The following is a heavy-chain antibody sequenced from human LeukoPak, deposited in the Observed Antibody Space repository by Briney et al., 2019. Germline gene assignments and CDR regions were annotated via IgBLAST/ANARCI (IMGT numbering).Heavy chain of an antibody. CDR1: GFTFSSYS. D-gene: IGHD2-15*01. Sequence: GGSLRLSCAASGFTFSSYSMNWGRQAPGKGLEWASSISSSSSYIYYADSVKGRFTISRDNAKNSLYLQMNSLRAEDTAVYYCARDLCSGGSCYFGYGMDVWGQGATVTVSS. J-gene: IGHJ6*02. CDR3: ARDLCSGGSCYFGYGMDV. CDR2: ISSSSSYI. V-gene: IGHV3-21*01.